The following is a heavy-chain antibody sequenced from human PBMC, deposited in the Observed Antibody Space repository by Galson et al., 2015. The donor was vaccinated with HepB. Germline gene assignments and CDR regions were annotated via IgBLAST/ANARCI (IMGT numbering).Heavy chain of an antibody. Sequence: SLRLSCEASGFTFSSYSMNWVRQAPGKGLEWVSYISSSSSTIYNADSVKGRFTISRDNAKNSLYLQMNSLRDEDTAVYYCARDSVVPVAMWVGRYYYYGMDVWGQGTTVTVSS. CDR2: ISSSSSTI. J-gene: IGHJ6*02. CDR1: GFTFSSYS. CDR3: ARDSVVPVAMWVGRYYYYGMDV. D-gene: IGHD2-2*01. V-gene: IGHV3-48*02.